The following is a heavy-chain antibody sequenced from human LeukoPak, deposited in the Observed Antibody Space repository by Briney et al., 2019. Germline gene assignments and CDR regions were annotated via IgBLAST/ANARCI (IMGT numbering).Heavy chain of an antibody. J-gene: IGHJ4*02. CDR1: GFTFSNFW. Sequence: GGSLRLSCTASGFTFSNFWMGWVRQAPGKGLEWVSTIYTGGNTYYAASVKGRFTISRDFSKNTVFLHMNSLRAEDTAMYYCARGDDSGYYDYFDYWGQGALVTVSS. CDR2: IYTGGNT. V-gene: IGHV3-53*01. CDR3: ARGDDSGYYDYFDY. D-gene: IGHD3-22*01.